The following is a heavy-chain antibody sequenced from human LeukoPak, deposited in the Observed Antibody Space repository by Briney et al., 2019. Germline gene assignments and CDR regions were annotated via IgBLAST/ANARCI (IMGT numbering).Heavy chain of an antibody. V-gene: IGHV4-39*01. Sequence: SETLSLTCTVSGGSITSSTYYWGWIRQPPGKGLEWIGNIYYSGSTYYNPSLKSRVTISVDTSKNQFSLKLSSVTAADTAVYYCANPWGSGWYFDLWGRGTLVTVSS. CDR3: ANPWGSGWYFDL. J-gene: IGHJ2*01. CDR1: GGSITSSTYY. CDR2: IYYSGST. D-gene: IGHD7-27*01.